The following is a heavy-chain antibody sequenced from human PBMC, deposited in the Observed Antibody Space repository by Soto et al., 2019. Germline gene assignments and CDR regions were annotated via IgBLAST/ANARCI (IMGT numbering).Heavy chain of an antibody. J-gene: IGHJ3*02. Sequence: DVHLLESGGGLVQPGGSLRLSCATSGFTFTDYAMNWVRQAPGKGLGWIAGIDISGDSTYYGDSVKGRFILSRDHAQDTRFLQANSVRAGDTAAYYWAKVGSFGSVNDALDIWGQGTLVTVSS. CDR2: IDISGDST. CDR3: AKVGSFGSVNDALDI. V-gene: IGHV3-23*01. CDR1: GFTFTDYA. D-gene: IGHD3-3*01.